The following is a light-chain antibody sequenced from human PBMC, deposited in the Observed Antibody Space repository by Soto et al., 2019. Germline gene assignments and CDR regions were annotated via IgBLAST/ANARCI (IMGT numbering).Light chain of an antibody. J-gene: IGLJ2*01. CDR3: SSYTSSSTLVV. CDR2: DVS. Sequence: LTQPASVSESPGQSITISCTGTSSDVGGYNYVSWYQQHPGKAPKLMIYDVSNRPSGVSNRFSGSKSGNTASLTISGLQAEDEADYYCSSYTSSSTLVVFGGGTKLTVL. V-gene: IGLV2-14*01. CDR1: SSDVGGYNY.